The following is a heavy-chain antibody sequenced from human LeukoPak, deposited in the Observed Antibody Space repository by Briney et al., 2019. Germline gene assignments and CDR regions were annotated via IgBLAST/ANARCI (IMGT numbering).Heavy chain of an antibody. CDR2: ISGGGGST. CDR3: AKGGYCSSTSCYVGWFDP. Sequence: GSLRLSCAASGFTFSSYVMNWVRQAQGKGLEWVSVISGGGGSTYYADSVKGRFTISRDNSRNTLFLQMNSLRAEDTAVYYCAKGGYCSSTSCYVGWFDPWGQGTLVTVSS. V-gene: IGHV3-23*01. CDR1: GFTFSSYV. D-gene: IGHD2-2*01. J-gene: IGHJ5*02.